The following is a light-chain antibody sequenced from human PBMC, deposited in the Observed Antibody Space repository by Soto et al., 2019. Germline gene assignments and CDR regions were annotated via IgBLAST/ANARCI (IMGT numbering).Light chain of an antibody. CDR2: GNS. CDR1: SSNIGAGYD. V-gene: IGLV1-40*01. CDR3: QSYDSSLSVLYV. Sequence: QSVLTQPPSVSGAPGQRVTISCTGSSSNIGAGYDVHWYQQLPGTAPKLLISGNSNRPSGVPDRFSGSKSGTSASLAITGLQPEDEADYYCQSYDSSLSVLYVFGTGTKATVL. J-gene: IGLJ1*01.